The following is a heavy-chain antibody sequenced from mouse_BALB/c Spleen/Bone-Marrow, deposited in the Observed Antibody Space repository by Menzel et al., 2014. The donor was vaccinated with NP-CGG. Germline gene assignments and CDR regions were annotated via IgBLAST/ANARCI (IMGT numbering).Heavy chain of an antibody. Sequence: QVQLQQSGAELMKPGASVKISCKATGYTFSSHWIEWVKQRPGHGLEWIGEILPGSGSTNYNEKFKGKATFTADTSSNIAYMQLNSLTSEDSAAYYCTRTYQLYYAMDYWGQGTSVTVSS. V-gene: IGHV1-9*01. D-gene: IGHD5-1*01. CDR2: ILPGSGST. J-gene: IGHJ4*01. CDR3: TRTYQLYYAMDY. CDR1: GYTFSSHW.